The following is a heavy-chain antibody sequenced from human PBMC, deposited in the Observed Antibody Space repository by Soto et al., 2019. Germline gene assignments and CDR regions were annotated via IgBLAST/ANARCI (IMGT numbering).Heavy chain of an antibody. CDR3: AREGLTGTIGLYYYYGMDV. J-gene: IGHJ6*02. D-gene: IGHD1-7*01. Sequence: SATLSLICTGSGGSISSGYWSWIRQPPGKGLEWIGYIYYSGSTNYNPSLKSRVTISVDTSKNQFSLKLSSVTAADTAVYYCAREGLTGTIGLYYYYGMDVWGQGTTVT. CDR1: GGSISSGY. V-gene: IGHV4-59*01. CDR2: IYYSGST.